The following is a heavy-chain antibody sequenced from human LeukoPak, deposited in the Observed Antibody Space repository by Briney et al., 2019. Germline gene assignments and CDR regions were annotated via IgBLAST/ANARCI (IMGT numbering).Heavy chain of an antibody. Sequence: PSETLSLTCTVSGGSISSSSYYWGWIRQPPGKGLEWIVSIYYSGSTYYNPSLKSRVTISVDTSKTQFSLKLSSVTAADTAVYYCARQGSLEWLLSTSLGWFDPWGQGTLVTVSS. CDR3: ARQGSLEWLLSTSLGWFDP. CDR1: GGSISSSSYY. D-gene: IGHD3-3*01. V-gene: IGHV4-39*01. CDR2: IYYSGST. J-gene: IGHJ5*02.